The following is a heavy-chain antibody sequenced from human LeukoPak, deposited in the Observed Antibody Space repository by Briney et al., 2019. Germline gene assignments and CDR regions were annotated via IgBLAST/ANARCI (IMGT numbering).Heavy chain of an antibody. CDR2: IWHDGSHK. V-gene: IGHV3-33*01. CDR1: GFAFNTYA. J-gene: IGHJ4*02. CDR3: ARKFFVWGIYPDF. D-gene: IGHD3-16*01. Sequence: PGRSLRLSCAASGFAFNTYAMHWVRQAPGQGLEWVALIWHDGSHKFYSNSVRGQFIISRDNSKNTVSLQMNNLRPEDTAVYYCARKFFVWGIYPDFWGKEPLVTVSS.